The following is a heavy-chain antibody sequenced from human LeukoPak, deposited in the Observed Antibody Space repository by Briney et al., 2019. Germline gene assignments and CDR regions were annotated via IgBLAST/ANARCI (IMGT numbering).Heavy chain of an antibody. Sequence: GGSLRLSCGASGFTFSTYNMTWVRQAPGKGLEWVSSISSKNNYIYYAESLKGRFTISRDNAKNSLYLQMNSLRAEDTAVYYCVRDLRLGRTGPYSDYWGQGTLVTVSS. CDR2: ISSKNNYI. CDR3: VRDLRLGRTGPYSDY. D-gene: IGHD1-1*01. V-gene: IGHV3-21*01. J-gene: IGHJ4*02. CDR1: GFTFSTYN.